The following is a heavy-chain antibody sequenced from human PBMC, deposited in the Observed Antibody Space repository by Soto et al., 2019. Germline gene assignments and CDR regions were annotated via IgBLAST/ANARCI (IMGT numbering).Heavy chain of an antibody. V-gene: IGHV4-31*03. J-gene: IGHJ5*02. CDR3: ARALSSGWYLNWFDP. D-gene: IGHD6-19*01. CDR1: GGSVSSGGYY. CDR2: IYYSGST. Sequence: SETLSLTCTVSGGSVSSGGYYWSWIRQHPGKGLEWIGYIYYSGSTYYNPSLKSRVTISVDTSKNQFSLKLSSVTAADTAVYYCARALSSGWYLNWFDPWGQGTQVTVSS.